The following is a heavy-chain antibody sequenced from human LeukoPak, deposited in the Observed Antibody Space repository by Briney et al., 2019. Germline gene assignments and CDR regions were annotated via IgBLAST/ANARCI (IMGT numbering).Heavy chain of an antibody. D-gene: IGHD3-16*01. V-gene: IGHV3-48*03. CDR3: ARVGLLPFDY. Sequence: PGGSLRLSCTTSGFTFSGYEMNWVRQAPGKGLEWISYISSGDDSIYYADSVKGGFTISRDNTKNSLYLQMNNLRVEDTAVYYCARVGLLPFDYWGQGTLVTVSS. CDR1: GFTFSGYE. J-gene: IGHJ4*02. CDR2: ISSGDDSI.